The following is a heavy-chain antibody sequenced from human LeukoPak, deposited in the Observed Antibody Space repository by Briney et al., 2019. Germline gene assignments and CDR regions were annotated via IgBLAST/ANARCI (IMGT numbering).Heavy chain of an antibody. V-gene: IGHV4-39*01. D-gene: IGHD3-10*01. J-gene: IGHJ4*02. CDR2: IYYSGST. CDR1: GGSISSYY. Sequence: PSETLSLTCTVSGGSISSYYWSWIRQPPGKGLEWIGSIYYSGSTYYNPSLKSRVTISVDTSKNQFSLKLSSVTAADTAVYYCARRGSGSYPFDYWGQGTLVTVSS. CDR3: ARRGSGSYPFDY.